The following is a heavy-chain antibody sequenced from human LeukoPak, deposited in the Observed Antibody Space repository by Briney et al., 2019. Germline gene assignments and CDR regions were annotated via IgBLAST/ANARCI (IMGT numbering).Heavy chain of an antibody. V-gene: IGHV1-18*01. Sequence: ASVKVSCKASGYTFTSYGISWVRQAPGQGLEWMGWISAYNGNTNYAQKFQGRVTMTRDMSTSTVYMELSSLRSEDTAVYYCARDIGRLEQRPGSFDPWGQGTLVTVSS. CDR2: ISAYNGNT. D-gene: IGHD1/OR15-1a*01. CDR1: GYTFTSYG. CDR3: ARDIGRLEQRPGSFDP. J-gene: IGHJ5*02.